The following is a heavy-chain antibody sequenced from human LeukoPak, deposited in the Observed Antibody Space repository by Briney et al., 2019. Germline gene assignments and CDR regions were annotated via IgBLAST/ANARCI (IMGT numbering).Heavy chain of an antibody. CDR3: ARLEGSYPTYYFDY. CDR1: GFTFSSYA. Sequence: GGSLRLSCAASGFTFSSYAMSWVRQAPGKGLEWVSTISGSGGSTDYAESVKGRFTISRDNTKNSLYLQMNSLRAEDTAVYYCARLEGSYPTYYFDYWGQGTLVTVSS. CDR2: ISGSGGST. V-gene: IGHV3-23*01. D-gene: IGHD3-16*02. J-gene: IGHJ4*02.